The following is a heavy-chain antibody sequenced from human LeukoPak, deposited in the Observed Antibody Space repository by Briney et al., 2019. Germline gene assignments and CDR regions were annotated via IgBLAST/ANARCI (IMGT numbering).Heavy chain of an antibody. D-gene: IGHD6-13*01. CDR2: INPGGVST. CDR1: GYTFTSYY. Sequence: EASVKVSCKASGYTFTSYYMHWVRQAPGQGLEWMGIINPGGVSTTYAQKFQGRVTMTRDTSTSTAYMELRSLRSDDTAVYYCARDQNRQYSSSWQDYWGQGTLVTVSS. J-gene: IGHJ4*02. CDR3: ARDQNRQYSSSWQDY. V-gene: IGHV1-46*01.